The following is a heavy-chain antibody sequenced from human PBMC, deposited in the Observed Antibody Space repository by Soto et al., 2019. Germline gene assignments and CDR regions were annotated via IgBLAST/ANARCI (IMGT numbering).Heavy chain of an antibody. V-gene: IGHV2-5*02. D-gene: IGHD4-17*01. J-gene: IGHJ4*02. Sequence: QITLKESGPTLMKPTQTLTLTCTFSGFSLSTSGVGVGWIRQPPGKALEWLALIYWDDDKRYSPSLKSRLTITKDTSKNQVVLTMTNMDPVDTATYYCAHSFGYGDYVRWDYWGQGTLVTVSS. CDR2: IYWDDDK. CDR1: GFSLSTSGVG. CDR3: AHSFGYGDYVRWDY.